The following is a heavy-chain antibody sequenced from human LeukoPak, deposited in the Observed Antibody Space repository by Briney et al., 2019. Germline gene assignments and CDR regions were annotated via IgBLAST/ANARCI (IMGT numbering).Heavy chain of an antibody. J-gene: IGHJ4*02. CDR2: IWYDGSKK. CDR1: GFTFSSYG. D-gene: IGHD6-13*01. CDR3: AKDSVDSSSWLQVY. Sequence: PGRSLRLSCAASGFTFSSYGMHWVRQAPGKGLEWVAVIWYDGSKKYYADSVKGRFTISRDNSKNTLYLQMNSLRAEDTAVYYCAKDSVDSSSWLQVYWGQGTLVTVSS. V-gene: IGHV3-33*06.